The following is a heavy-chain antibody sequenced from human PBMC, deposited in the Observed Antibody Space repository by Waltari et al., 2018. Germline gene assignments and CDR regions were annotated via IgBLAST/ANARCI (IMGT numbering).Heavy chain of an antibody. D-gene: IGHD2-21*02. Sequence: EVQLVESGGGLVQPGGSLRLSCAASGFTFSSYEMNWVRQGPGRGLEWVSYIRSSGSTIYYADSVKGRFTISRDNAKNSLYLQMNSLRAEDTAVYYCARYPPPLAYCGGDCYPFDYWGQGTLVTVSS. J-gene: IGHJ4*02. CDR3: ARYPPPLAYCGGDCYPFDY. V-gene: IGHV3-48*03. CDR1: GFTFSSYE. CDR2: IRSSGSTI.